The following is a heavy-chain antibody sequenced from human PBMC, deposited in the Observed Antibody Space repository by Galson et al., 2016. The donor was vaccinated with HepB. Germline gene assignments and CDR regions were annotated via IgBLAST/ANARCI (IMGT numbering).Heavy chain of an antibody. CDR1: GFTFSSYA. D-gene: IGHD3-16*01. V-gene: IGHV3-23*01. J-gene: IGHJ4*02. Sequence: SLRLSCAASGFTFSSYAMTWVRQAPGKGLEWVSGISGSGNSLSDADPVKGRFTISRDNSKNTLYLQMNSLRADDTAVYYCVRRGDKPRNKDYIDYWGQGTLVTVSS. CDR2: ISGSGNSL. CDR3: VRRGDKPRNKDYIDY.